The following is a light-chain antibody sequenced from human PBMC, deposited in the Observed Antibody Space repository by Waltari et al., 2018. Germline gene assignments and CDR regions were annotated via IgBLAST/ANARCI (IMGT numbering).Light chain of an antibody. J-gene: IGKJ4*01. CDR3: QQSYTNPPA. CDR2: AAS. Sequence: DIQLTQSPSPLSASVGDRVTLTCRASHNIINFLSWYQQKPGRAPRLLMYAASTLQSGVPSRFSGSGSGTDFTLTINSLQPEDIATYYCQQSYTNPPAFAAGTKVEIK. V-gene: IGKV1-39*01. CDR1: HNIINF.